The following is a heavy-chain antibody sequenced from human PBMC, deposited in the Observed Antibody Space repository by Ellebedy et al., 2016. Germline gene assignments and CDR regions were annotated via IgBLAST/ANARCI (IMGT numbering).Heavy chain of an antibody. J-gene: IGHJ6*02. CDR1: GFTVRSNY. Sequence: GGSLRLFCAASGFTVRSNYMSWVRQAPGKGLEWVSVIYSGGSTYYADSVKGRFTISRDNSKNPLYLQMNSLRAEDTAVYYCARPGYKYGMDVWGQGTTVTVSS. D-gene: IGHD5-12*01. CDR3: ARPGYKYGMDV. CDR2: IYSGGST. V-gene: IGHV3-66*04.